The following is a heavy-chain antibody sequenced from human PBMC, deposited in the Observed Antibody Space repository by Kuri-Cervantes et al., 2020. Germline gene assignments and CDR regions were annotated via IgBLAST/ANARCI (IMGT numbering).Heavy chain of an antibody. J-gene: IGHJ4*02. CDR3: AGTTVTTKVLDY. CDR2: IYYSGST. V-gene: IGHV4-61*01. CDR1: GGSVSSGSYY. Sequence: SETLSLTCTVSGGSVSSGSYYWSWIRQPPGKGLEWIGYIYYSGSTNYNPSLKSRVTISVDTSKNQFSLKLSSVTAADTAVYYCAGTTVTTKVLDYWGQGTLVTVSS. D-gene: IGHD4-17*01.